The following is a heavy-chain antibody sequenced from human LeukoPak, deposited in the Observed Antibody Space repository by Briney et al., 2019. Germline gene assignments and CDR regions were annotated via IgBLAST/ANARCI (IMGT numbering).Heavy chain of an antibody. Sequence: SVKVSCKASGGTFSSYAISWVRQAPGQGLEWMGRIIPILGIANYAQKFQGRVTITANKSTSTAYMELSSLRSEDTAVYYCAREHYSSGWSVGNWFDPWGQGTLVTVSS. CDR2: IIPILGIA. CDR1: GGTFSSYA. J-gene: IGHJ5*02. CDR3: AREHYSSGWSVGNWFDP. V-gene: IGHV1-69*04. D-gene: IGHD6-19*01.